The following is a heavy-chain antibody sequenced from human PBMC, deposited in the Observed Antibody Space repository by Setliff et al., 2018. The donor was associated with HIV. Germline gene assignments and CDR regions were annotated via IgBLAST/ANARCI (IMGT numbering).Heavy chain of an antibody. V-gene: IGHV4-39*07. D-gene: IGHD2-21*02. J-gene: IGHJ6*02. CDR2: IYYSGST. Sequence: LSLTCTVSGGSISSSNYYWGWIRQPPGKGLEWIGSIYYSGSTNYNPSLKSRVTISVDTSKSQFSLKLTSVTAADTAVYYCARAMRGVVVTNMYYYYGMDVWGQGTTVTVSS. CDR3: ARAMRGVVVTNMYYYYGMDV. CDR1: GGSISSSNYY.